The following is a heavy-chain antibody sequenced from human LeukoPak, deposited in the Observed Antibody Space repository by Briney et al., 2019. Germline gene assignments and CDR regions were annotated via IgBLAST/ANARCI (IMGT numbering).Heavy chain of an antibody. D-gene: IGHD5-18*01. J-gene: IGHJ4*02. CDR1: GFIFTTYW. CDR2: IYPGDSDT. Sequence: GESLKISCKVSGFIFTTYWIGWVRQLTGKGLEWMGIIYPGDSDTRYSPSFQGQVTISADKSISTAYLQWTSLKASDTAIYYCARGRGYSYGTDFDYWGQGTLVTVSS. V-gene: IGHV5-51*01. CDR3: ARGRGYSYGTDFDY.